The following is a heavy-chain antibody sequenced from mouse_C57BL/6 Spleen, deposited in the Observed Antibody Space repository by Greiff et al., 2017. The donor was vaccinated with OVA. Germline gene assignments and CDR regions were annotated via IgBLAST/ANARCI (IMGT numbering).Heavy chain of an antibody. CDR1: GYTFTDYY. Sequence: VQLQQSGPELVKPGASVKISCKASGYTFTDYYMNWVKQSHGKSLEWIGDINPNNGGTSYNQKFKGKATLTVDKSSSTAYIELRSLTSEDSAVYYCARRGLLGYWGQGTTLTVSS. CDR3: ARRGLLGY. D-gene: IGHD1-1*01. J-gene: IGHJ2*01. CDR2: INPNNGGT. V-gene: IGHV1-26*01.